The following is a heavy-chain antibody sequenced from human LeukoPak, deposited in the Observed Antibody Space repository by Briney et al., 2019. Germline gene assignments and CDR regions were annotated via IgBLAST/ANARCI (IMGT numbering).Heavy chain of an antibody. CDR1: GFTFSSYW. CDR2: INTDGSST. Sequence: GGSLRLSCAASGFTFSSYWMHWVRRAPGKGLVCVSRINTDGSSTSYADSVKGRFTISRDNAKNTLYLQMNSLRAEDTAVYYCARGSSSSEYFQHWGQGTLVTVSS. J-gene: IGHJ1*01. V-gene: IGHV3-74*01. D-gene: IGHD6-6*01. CDR3: ARGSSSSEYFQH.